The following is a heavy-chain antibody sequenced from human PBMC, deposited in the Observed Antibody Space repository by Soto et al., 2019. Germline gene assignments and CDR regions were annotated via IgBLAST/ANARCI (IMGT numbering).Heavy chain of an antibody. CDR2: ISYDGSNK. CDR3: ASSGIRGYSYGYLDY. V-gene: IGHV3-30-3*01. CDR1: GFTFSSYA. Sequence: QVQLVESGGGVVQPGRSLRLSCAASGFTFSSYAMHWVRQAPGKGLEWVAVISYDGSNKYYADSVKGRFTISRDNSKNTLYLQMNSLRAEDTAVYYCASSGIRGYSYGYLDYWGQGTLVTVSS. J-gene: IGHJ4*02. D-gene: IGHD5-18*01.